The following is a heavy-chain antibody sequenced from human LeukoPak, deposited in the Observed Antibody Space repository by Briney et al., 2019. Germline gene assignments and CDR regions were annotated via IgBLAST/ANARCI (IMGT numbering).Heavy chain of an antibody. CDR3: AREGSYDPWEYYYYYVDV. J-gene: IGHJ6*03. Sequence: GGSLRLSCAASGFTFRNYAVSWVRQAPGKGLEWVSAISGSGINTYYADSVRGRFTISRDNSKNTLYLQMNSLRAEDTAVYYCAREGSYDPWEYYYYYVDVWGKGTTVTVSS. CDR2: ISGSGINT. D-gene: IGHD5-18*01. CDR1: GFTFRNYA. V-gene: IGHV3-23*01.